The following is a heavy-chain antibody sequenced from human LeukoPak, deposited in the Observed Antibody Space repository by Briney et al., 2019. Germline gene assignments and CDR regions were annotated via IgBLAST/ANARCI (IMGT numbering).Heavy chain of an antibody. J-gene: IGHJ4*02. CDR2: IYYSGST. Sequence: SQTLSLTCTVSGGSINSGGYYWSWIRQHPGKGLEWIGYIYYSGSTYYNPSLKSRVTISVDTSKNQFSLKLSSVTAADTAVYYCARRGGDDYGDMALDYWDQGTLVTVSS. CDR3: ARRGGDDYGDMALDY. D-gene: IGHD4-17*01. V-gene: IGHV4-31*03. CDR1: GGSINSGGYY.